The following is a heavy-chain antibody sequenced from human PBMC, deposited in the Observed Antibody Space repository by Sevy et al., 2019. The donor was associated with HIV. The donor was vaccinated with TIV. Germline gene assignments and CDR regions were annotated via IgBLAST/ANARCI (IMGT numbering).Heavy chain of an antibody. CDR3: AGDRDYYGSGTFDA. CDR2: ISSGSSYI. Sequence: GGSLRLSCAASGFTFSYYTMNWVRQAPGKGLEWVSYISSGSSYISYTDSVKGRFTISRDNTKNLLYLQMNSLRPEDTSMDFCAGDRDYYGSGTFDAWGQGTTVTVSS. J-gene: IGHJ6*02. CDR1: GFTFSYYT. D-gene: IGHD3-10*01. V-gene: IGHV3-21*06.